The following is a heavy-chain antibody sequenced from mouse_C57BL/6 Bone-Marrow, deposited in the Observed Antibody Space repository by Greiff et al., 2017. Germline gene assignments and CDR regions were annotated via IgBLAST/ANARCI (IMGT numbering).Heavy chain of an antibody. V-gene: IGHV5-17*01. Sequence: EVKLMASGGGLVKPGGSLKLSCAASGFTFSDYGMHWVRQAPEKGLEWVAYISSGSSTIYYADTVWGRFPIARDNATNTLFLQMTSLGSEDTAMYYCARGATVVATEYFDYWGQGTTLTVSS. CDR1: GFTFSDYG. CDR2: ISSGSSTI. J-gene: IGHJ2*01. CDR3: ARGATVVATEYFDY. D-gene: IGHD1-1*01.